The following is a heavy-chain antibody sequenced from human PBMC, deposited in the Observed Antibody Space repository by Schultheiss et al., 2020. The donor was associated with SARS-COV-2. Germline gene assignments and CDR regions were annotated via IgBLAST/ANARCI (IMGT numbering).Heavy chain of an antibody. CDR1: GFTFSGSA. Sequence: GGSLRLSCAASGFTFSGSAMHWVRQASGKGLEWVGRIRSKANSYATAYAASVKGRFTISRDNSKNTLYLQMNSLRAEDTAVYYCAKSASYYYYYYMDVWGKGTTVTVSS. V-gene: IGHV3-73*01. J-gene: IGHJ6*03. CDR3: AKSASYYYYYYMDV. CDR2: IRSKANSYAT.